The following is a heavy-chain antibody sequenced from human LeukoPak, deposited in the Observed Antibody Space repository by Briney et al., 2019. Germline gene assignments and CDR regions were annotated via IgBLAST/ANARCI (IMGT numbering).Heavy chain of an antibody. Sequence: PGGSLRLSCAASGFTFSSYPMSWVRQAPGKGLEWVSGISASGDGAFYADSLRGRFTISRDNSKNTLYLQVDSLRAEDTALYYCAKDRVGVTTDFFDSWGQGTLVTVSS. D-gene: IGHD1-26*01. CDR2: ISASGDGA. J-gene: IGHJ4*02. CDR1: GFTFSSYP. V-gene: IGHV3-23*01. CDR3: AKDRVGVTTDFFDS.